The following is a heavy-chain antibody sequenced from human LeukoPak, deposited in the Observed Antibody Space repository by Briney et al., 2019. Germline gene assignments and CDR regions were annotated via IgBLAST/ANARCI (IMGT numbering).Heavy chain of an antibody. D-gene: IGHD2-2*01. CDR3: ARVGCSSTSCYADYYYYMDV. Sequence: GASVKASCKASRYTFTSYDINWVRQATGQGLEWMGWMNPNSGNTGYAQKFQGRVTITRNTSISTAYMELSSLRSEDTAVYYCARVGCSSTSCYADYYYYMDVWGKGTTVTVSS. J-gene: IGHJ6*03. CDR2: MNPNSGNT. V-gene: IGHV1-8*03. CDR1: RYTFTSYD.